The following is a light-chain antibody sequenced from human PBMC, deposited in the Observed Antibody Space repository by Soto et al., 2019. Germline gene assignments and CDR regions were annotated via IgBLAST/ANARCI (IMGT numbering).Light chain of an antibody. CDR2: DVT. J-gene: IGLJ1*01. Sequence: GTSSDVGGYNYVSWYQQHPVKAPKLMIYDVTNQPSGVSDRFSGPKSGNTASLTISGLQAEDEADYYCSSYTSSSTPYVFGTGTKVTVL. CDR1: SSDVGGYNY. CDR3: SSYTSSSTPYV. V-gene: IGLV2-14*04.